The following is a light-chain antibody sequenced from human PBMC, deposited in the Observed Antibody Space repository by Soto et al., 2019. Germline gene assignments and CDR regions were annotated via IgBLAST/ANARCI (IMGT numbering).Light chain of an antibody. CDR1: SSDVGAFNY. Sequence: QSALTQPASVSGSPGQSITISCTGTSSDVGAFNYVSWYQQHPGQAPKLMIYEVSNRPSGVSDRFSGSKSGNTASLTISGLQAEVEAAYFCMSFTSSSTVVFGGGTKLTVL. CDR3: MSFTSSSTVV. V-gene: IGLV2-14*01. CDR2: EVS. J-gene: IGLJ2*01.